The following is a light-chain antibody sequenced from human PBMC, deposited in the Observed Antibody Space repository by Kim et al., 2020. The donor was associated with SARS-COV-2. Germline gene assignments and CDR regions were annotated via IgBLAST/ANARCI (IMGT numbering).Light chain of an antibody. Sequence: ASVGDSVTITCRAGQVIGNALSWFKQKPGEAPTRLISSVSRLESGVPSRFSGRGSATEFILTISSLQPEDVATYYCLQHKSYPLTFGQGTKVDIK. CDR3: LQHKSYPLT. CDR2: SVS. V-gene: IGKV1-17*01. CDR1: QVIGNA. J-gene: IGKJ1*01.